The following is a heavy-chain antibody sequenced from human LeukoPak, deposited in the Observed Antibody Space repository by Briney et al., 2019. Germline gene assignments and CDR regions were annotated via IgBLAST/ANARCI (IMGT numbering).Heavy chain of an antibody. V-gene: IGHV1-2*02. CDR3: ASVEMATIGFEH. CDR2: TNPNTGGT. J-gene: IGHJ4*02. Sequence: ASVKVSCKASGYSFIGYHMHWVRQAPGQGPEWMGWTNPNTGGTKYAQKFQGRVIMTRDTSISTAYMELSSLRSDDTAVYFCASVEMATIGFEHWGQGTLVTVSS. D-gene: IGHD5-12*01. CDR1: GYSFIGYH.